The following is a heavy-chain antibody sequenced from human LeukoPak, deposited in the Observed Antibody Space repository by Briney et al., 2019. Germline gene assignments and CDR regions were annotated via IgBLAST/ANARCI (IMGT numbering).Heavy chain of an antibody. Sequence: PGGSLRLSCAASGFTFSSYAMHWVRQAPGKGLEYVSAISSNGVSTYYANSVKGRFTISRDNSKNTLYLQMGSLRAEDMAVYYCARGSFMIDPRMGAFDIWGQGTMVTVSS. J-gene: IGHJ3*02. CDR1: GFTFSSYA. D-gene: IGHD3-22*01. CDR2: ISSNGVST. CDR3: ARGSFMIDPRMGAFDI. V-gene: IGHV3-64*01.